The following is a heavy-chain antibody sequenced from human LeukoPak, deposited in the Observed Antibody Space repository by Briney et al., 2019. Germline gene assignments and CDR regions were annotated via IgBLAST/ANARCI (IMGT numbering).Heavy chain of an antibody. CDR1: GGSFSGYY. V-gene: IGHV4-34*01. D-gene: IGHD5-18*01. CDR3: ARARYSYGSYYFDY. CDR2: INHNGST. Sequence: SETLSLTCAVYGGSFSGYYWSWIRQPPGKGLEWIGEINHNGSTNYNPSLKSRVTISVDTSKNQFSLKLSSVTAADTAVYYCARARYSYGSYYFDYWGQGTLVTVSS. J-gene: IGHJ4*02.